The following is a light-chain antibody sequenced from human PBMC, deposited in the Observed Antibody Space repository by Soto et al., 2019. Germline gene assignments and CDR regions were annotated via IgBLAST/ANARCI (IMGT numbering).Light chain of an antibody. CDR1: TSDVGGYNY. Sequence: QSALTQPPSVSGSPGQPVTISCTGTTSDVGGYNYVSWFQQHPGEAPKLMIYDVTKRPSGVPDRFSGSKSGNTASLTISGLQAEDEADYYCYSYAGSYTLVFGGGTKLTVL. CDR3: YSYAGSYTLV. J-gene: IGLJ2*01. CDR2: DVT. V-gene: IGLV2-11*01.